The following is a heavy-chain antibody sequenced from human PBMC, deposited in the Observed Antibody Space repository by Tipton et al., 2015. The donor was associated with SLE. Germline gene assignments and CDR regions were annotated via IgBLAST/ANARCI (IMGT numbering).Heavy chain of an antibody. J-gene: IGHJ4*02. CDR3: VVCSPSSCSYFDY. CDR2: INHSGST. D-gene: IGHD2-2*01. Sequence: TLSLTCAVYGGSFSGYYWSWIRQPPGKGLEWIGEINHSGSTNYNPSLKSRVTISEDTSNKEFSLRLTSVTAADTAVYYCVVCSPSSCSYFDYWGQGTLVTVSS. V-gene: IGHV4-34*01. CDR1: GGSFSGYY.